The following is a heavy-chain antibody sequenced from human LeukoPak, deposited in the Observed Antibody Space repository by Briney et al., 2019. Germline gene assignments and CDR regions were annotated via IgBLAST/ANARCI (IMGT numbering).Heavy chain of an antibody. CDR1: GGSISSGGYY. V-gene: IGHV4-31*03. Sequence: SRTLSLTCTVSGGSISSGGYYWSWIRQHPGKGLEWIGYIYYSGSTYYNPSLKSRVTISVDTSKNQFSLKLSSVTAADTAVYYCARCGSDRVFDYWGQGTLVTVSS. J-gene: IGHJ4*02. CDR3: ARCGSDRVFDY. CDR2: IYYSGST. D-gene: IGHD1-14*01.